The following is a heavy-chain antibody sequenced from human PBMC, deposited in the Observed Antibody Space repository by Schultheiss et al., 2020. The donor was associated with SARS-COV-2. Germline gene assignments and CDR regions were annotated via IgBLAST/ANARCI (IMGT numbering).Heavy chain of an antibody. V-gene: IGHV3-74*01. CDR3: TALMSTRSDY. Sequence: GESLKISCAASGFTFSSSWMHWVRQAPGKGLVWVSRINSDGSGTGYADSVKGRFTISRDDSKNTLYLQMNSLKTEDTAVYYCTALMSTRSDYWGQGTLVTVSS. CDR1: GFTFSSSW. J-gene: IGHJ4*02. CDR2: INSDGSGT.